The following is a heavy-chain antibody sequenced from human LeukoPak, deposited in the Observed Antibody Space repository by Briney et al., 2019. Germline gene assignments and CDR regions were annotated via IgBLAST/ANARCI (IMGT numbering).Heavy chain of an antibody. J-gene: IGHJ1*01. CDR2: IYYSGST. D-gene: IGHD3-22*01. Sequence: SETLSLTCTVSGGSISDYSWSWIRQPPGKGLEWIGYIYYSGSTNYNPSLKSRVTISVDTSKNQFSLKLSSVTAADTAVYYCAGSNYYDSSGYVRGFQHWGQGTLVTVSS. CDR1: GGSISDYS. V-gene: IGHV4-59*01. CDR3: AGSNYYDSSGYVRGFQH.